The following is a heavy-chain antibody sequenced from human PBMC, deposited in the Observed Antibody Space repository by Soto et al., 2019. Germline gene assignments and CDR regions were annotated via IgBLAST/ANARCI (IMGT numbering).Heavy chain of an antibody. Sequence: EVQLLESGGGLVQPGGSLRLSCAASGFTFSSYAMSWVRQAPGKGLEWVSAISGSGGSTYYADSVKGRFTISRDNSKNPLYLQMTSLRAEDTAVYYCAKDPPYYSSSWYYFDYWGPGTLVTVSS. D-gene: IGHD6-13*01. V-gene: IGHV3-23*01. J-gene: IGHJ4*02. CDR3: AKDPPYYSSSWYYFDY. CDR2: ISGSGGST. CDR1: GFTFSSYA.